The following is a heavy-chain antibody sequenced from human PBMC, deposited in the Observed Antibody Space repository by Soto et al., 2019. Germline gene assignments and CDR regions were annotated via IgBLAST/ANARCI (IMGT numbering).Heavy chain of an antibody. J-gene: IGHJ6*03. CDR3: AKQYGDGKKTGPYYYYYYMDV. D-gene: IGHD4-17*01. CDR1: GFTFSSYA. CDR2: ISGSGGST. V-gene: IGHV3-23*01. Sequence: GGSLRLSCAASGFTFSSYAMSWVRQAPGKGLEWVSAISGSGGSTYYADSVKGRFTISRDNSKNTLYLQMNSLRAEDTAVYYCAKQYGDGKKTGPYYYYYYMDVWGKGTTVTVSS.